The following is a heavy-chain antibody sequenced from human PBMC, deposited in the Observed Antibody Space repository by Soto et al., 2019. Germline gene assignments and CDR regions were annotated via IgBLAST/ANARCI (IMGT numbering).Heavy chain of an antibody. CDR3: ATLRVLRYFDWLSGDY. V-gene: IGHV3-11*01. J-gene: IGHJ4*02. D-gene: IGHD3-9*01. Sequence: GGSLRLSCAASGFTFSDYYMSWIRQAPGKGLEWVSYISSSGSTIYYADSVKGRFTISRDNAKNSLYLQMNSLRAEDTAVYYCATLRVLRYFDWLSGDYWGQGTLVTVSS. CDR1: GFTFSDYY. CDR2: ISSSGSTI.